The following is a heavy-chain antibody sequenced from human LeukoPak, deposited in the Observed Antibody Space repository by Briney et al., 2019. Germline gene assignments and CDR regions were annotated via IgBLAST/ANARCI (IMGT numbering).Heavy chain of an antibody. CDR2: INSDGSII. D-gene: IGHD2-15*01. Sequence: GGSPRLSCAASGITFINYWMHWVRQAPGKGLLWVSRINSDGSIINYADSVKGRFTISRDNAKNTLYLQMNTLSAEDTALYYCARGLSGHYFDYWGQGTLVTVSS. CDR3: ARGLSGHYFDY. CDR1: GITFINYW. J-gene: IGHJ4*02. V-gene: IGHV3-74*01.